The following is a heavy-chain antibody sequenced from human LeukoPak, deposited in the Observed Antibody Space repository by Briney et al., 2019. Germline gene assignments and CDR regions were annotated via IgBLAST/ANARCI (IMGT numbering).Heavy chain of an antibody. Sequence: PGRSLRLSCAASGFTFSNYAMSWVRQAPGKGLEWVSAISGSGGSTYYADSVKGRFTISRDNSKNTLYLQMNSLRAEDTAVYYCEKDIGVVPAAGDYFDYWGQGTLVTVSS. CDR1: GFTFSNYA. V-gene: IGHV3-23*01. J-gene: IGHJ4*02. D-gene: IGHD2-2*01. CDR2: ISGSGGST. CDR3: EKDIGVVPAAGDYFDY.